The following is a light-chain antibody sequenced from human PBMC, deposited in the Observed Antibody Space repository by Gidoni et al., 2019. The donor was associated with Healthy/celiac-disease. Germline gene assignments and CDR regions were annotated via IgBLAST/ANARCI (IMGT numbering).Light chain of an antibody. J-gene: IGKJ1*01. V-gene: IGKV3-15*01. Sequence: EIVMTQSPATPSLSPGERATLSCRASQSVSSNLAWYQQKPGQAPRLLIYGASTRATGIPARFSGSGSGTEFTLTISSLQSEDFAVYYCQQYNNWPWTFXXXTKVEIK. CDR1: QSVSSN. CDR2: GAS. CDR3: QQYNNWPWT.